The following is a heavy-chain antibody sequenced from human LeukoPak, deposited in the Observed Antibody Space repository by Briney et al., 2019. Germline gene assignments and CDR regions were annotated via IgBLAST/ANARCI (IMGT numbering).Heavy chain of an antibody. J-gene: IGHJ5*02. Sequence: GSSVKVSCKASGGTFSSYAISWVRQAPGQGLEWMGGIIPIFGTANYAQKFQGRVTITADESTSTAYMELSSLRSEDTAVYYCARRAAAGNWFDPWGQGTLVTVSS. CDR2: IIPIFGTA. CDR1: GGTFSSYA. V-gene: IGHV1-69*01. D-gene: IGHD6-13*01. CDR3: ARRAAAGNWFDP.